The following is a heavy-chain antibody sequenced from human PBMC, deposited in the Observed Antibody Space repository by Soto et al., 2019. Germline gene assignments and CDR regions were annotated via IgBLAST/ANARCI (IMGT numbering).Heavy chain of an antibody. J-gene: IGHJ4*02. CDR2: ISWNSGNI. CDR3: AKDASITTTYLAH. V-gene: IGHV3-9*01. D-gene: IGHD1-1*01. Sequence: EVQLVESGGGLVQPGRSLRLSCAASGFTFDDYAMHWVRLAPRKGLEWVSSISWNSGNIDYADSVKGRFTVSRDNAKNSLYLQMNSLRSEDTAMYYCAKDASITTTYLAHWGQGTLVTVSA. CDR1: GFTFDDYA.